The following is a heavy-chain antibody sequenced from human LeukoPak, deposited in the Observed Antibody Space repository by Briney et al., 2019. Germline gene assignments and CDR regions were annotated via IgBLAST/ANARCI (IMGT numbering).Heavy chain of an antibody. J-gene: IGHJ4*01. CDR1: GFTFSSYA. D-gene: IGHD3-10*01. V-gene: IGHV3-23*01. CDR2: VSGSGSST. CDR3: AKDQRGYGRIIDY. Sequence: GGSLRLSCAASGFTFSSYAMSWVRQAPGKGLEWVSSVSGSGSSTYYADSVKGRFTISRDNSKNTLYLQMNSLRAEDTAVYYCAKDQRGYGRIIDYWGHGTLVTVFS.